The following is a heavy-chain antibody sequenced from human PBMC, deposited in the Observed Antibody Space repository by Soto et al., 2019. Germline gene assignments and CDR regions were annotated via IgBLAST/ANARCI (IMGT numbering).Heavy chain of an antibody. CDR3: APGIAAAIDY. J-gene: IGHJ4*02. CDR1: GFTFSSYS. D-gene: IGHD6-13*01. CDR2: ISSSSSYI. V-gene: IGHV3-21*01. Sequence: EVHLVESGGGLVKPGGSLRLSCAASGFTFSSYSMNWVRQAPGKGREWVSSISSSSSYIYYADSVKGRFTISRDNAKNSLYLQMNSLRAEDRAVYYCAPGIAAAIDYWGQGTLVTVYS.